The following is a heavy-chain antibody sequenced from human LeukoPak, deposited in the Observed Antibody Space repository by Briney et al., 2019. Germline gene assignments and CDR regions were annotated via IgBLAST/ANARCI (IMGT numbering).Heavy chain of an antibody. V-gene: IGHV3-64*01. Sequence: PGGSLRLSCAASGFTFSSYGMHWIRQAPGKGLEYISAISNNGGSTYYANSVKGRFTISRDNSKNTLYLQMNSLRAEDTAVYYCALSSSWYGGFFDYWGQGTLVTVSS. CDR2: ISNNGGST. CDR1: GFTFSSYG. D-gene: IGHD6-13*01. J-gene: IGHJ4*02. CDR3: ALSSSWYGGFFDY.